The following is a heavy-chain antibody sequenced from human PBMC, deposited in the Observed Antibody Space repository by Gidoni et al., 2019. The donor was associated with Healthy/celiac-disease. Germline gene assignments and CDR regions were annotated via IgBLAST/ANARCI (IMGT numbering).Heavy chain of an antibody. CDR2: INHSGST. J-gene: IGHJ5*02. Sequence: QVQLQQWGAGLLKPSETLSLTCAVYGGSFSGYYWSWIRQPPGKGLEWIGEINHSGSTNYNPSLKSRVTISVDTSKNQFSLKLSSVTAADTAVYYCARREGTGTTRVGNWFDPWGQGTLVTVSS. V-gene: IGHV4-34*01. CDR3: ARREGTGTTRVGNWFDP. D-gene: IGHD1-7*01. CDR1: GGSFSGYY.